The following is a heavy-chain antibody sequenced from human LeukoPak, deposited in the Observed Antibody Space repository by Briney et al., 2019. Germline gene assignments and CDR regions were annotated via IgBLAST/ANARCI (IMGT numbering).Heavy chain of an antibody. J-gene: IGHJ6*02. CDR1: GGSISSYY. V-gene: IGHV4-59*01. D-gene: IGHD2-21*02. Sequence: SETLSLTCTVSGGSISSYYWSWIRQPPGKGLEWIGYIYYSGSTNYNPSLKSRVTISVDTSKNQFSLKLSSVTAADTAVYYCARDTYCGGDCSHYGMDVWGQGTTVTVSS. CDR2: IYYSGST. CDR3: ARDTYCGGDCSHYGMDV.